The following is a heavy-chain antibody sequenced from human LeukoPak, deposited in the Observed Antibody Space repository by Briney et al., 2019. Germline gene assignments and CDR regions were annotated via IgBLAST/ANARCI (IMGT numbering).Heavy chain of an antibody. V-gene: IGHV4-4*02. CDR2: IYHSGST. Sequence: SGTLSLTCAVSGGSISSSNWWSWVRPPPGKGLEWIGEIYHSGSTNYNPSLKSRVTISVDKSKNQFSLKLSSVTAADTAVYYCARVGPYSSSWAPPYYMDVWGKGTTVTISS. J-gene: IGHJ6*03. CDR1: GGSISSSNW. CDR3: ARVGPYSSSWAPPYYMDV. D-gene: IGHD6-13*01.